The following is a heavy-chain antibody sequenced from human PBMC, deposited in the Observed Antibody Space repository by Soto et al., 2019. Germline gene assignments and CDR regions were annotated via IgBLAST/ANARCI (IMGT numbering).Heavy chain of an antibody. V-gene: IGHV1-18*01. D-gene: IGHD3-10*01. J-gene: IGHJ6*02. Sequence: PGPQVKVSCKASGYTFTSYGISWVRQAPGQGLEWMGWISAYNGNTNYAQKLRGRVTMTTDTSTSTAYMELRSLRSDDTAVYYCARDLYPPLGSRMDVWGQGTTVTVSS. CDR2: ISAYNGNT. CDR3: ARDLYPPLGSRMDV. CDR1: GYTFTSYG.